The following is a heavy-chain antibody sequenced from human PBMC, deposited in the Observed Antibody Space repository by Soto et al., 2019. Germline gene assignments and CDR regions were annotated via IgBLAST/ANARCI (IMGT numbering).Heavy chain of an antibody. CDR2: INAGYGNT. CDR3: ARDTGDGNFDF. CDR1: GYTFSSYA. V-gene: IGHV1-3*01. D-gene: IGHD7-27*01. Sequence: ASVKVSCKASGYTFSSYAMHWVRQAPGQRLEWMGWINAGYGNTKSSQKFQDRVTISRDTSASTAYMELTSLRSEDTAVYYCARDTGDGNFDFWGQGTLVTVSS. J-gene: IGHJ4*02.